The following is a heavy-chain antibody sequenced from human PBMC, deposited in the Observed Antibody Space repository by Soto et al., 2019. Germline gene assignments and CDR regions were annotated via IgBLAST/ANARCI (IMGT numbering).Heavy chain of an antibody. CDR1: GGSISSSY. D-gene: IGHD2-2*03. CDR2: IYYSGST. CDR3: ARVGSAWYFDY. Sequence: SETLSLTCTVSGGSISSSYWSWIRQPPGKGLEWIGYIYYSGSTSYNPSLRSRVTISVDTSKNQFSLKLSSVTAADTAVYYCARVGSAWYFDYWGQGALVT. V-gene: IGHV4-59*01. J-gene: IGHJ4*02.